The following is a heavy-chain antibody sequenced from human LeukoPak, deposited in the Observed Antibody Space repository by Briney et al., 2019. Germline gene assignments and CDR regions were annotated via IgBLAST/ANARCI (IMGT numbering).Heavy chain of an antibody. J-gene: IGHJ4*02. CDR1: GGSISSGGYY. CDR2: INHSGST. D-gene: IGHD2-2*02. V-gene: IGHV4-30-2*01. Sequence: SQTLSLTCTVSGGSISSGGYYWSWIRQPPGKGLEWIGEINHSGSTNYNPSLKSRVTISVDTSKNQFSLKLSSVTAADTAVYYCASSPAAIAMGYYFDYWGQGTLVIVSS. CDR3: ASSPAAIAMGYYFDY.